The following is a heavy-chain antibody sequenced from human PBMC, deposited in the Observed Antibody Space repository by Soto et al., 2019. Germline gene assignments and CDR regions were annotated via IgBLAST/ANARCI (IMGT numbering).Heavy chain of an antibody. CDR3: ANHHRPGDY. CDR1: GFTFSSYG. J-gene: IGHJ4*02. Sequence: QVQLVESGGGVVQPGRSLRLSCAASGFTFSSYGMHWVRQAPGKGLEWVAVISYDGSKKYYADSVKGRFTISRDNSKNTLYLQMNSLRAEDTAVYYCANHHRPGDYWGQGTLVTVSS. V-gene: IGHV3-30*18. CDR2: ISYDGSKK.